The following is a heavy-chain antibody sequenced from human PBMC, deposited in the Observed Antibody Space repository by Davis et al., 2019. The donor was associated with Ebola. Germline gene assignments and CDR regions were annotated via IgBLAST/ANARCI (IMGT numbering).Heavy chain of an antibody. CDR3: ARHGLGGDNDY. Sequence: SETLSLTCTVSGGSISSYYWSWIRQPPGKGLEWIGYIYYSGSTNYNPSLKSRVTISVDTSKNQFSLKLSSVTAADTAVYYCARHGLGGDNDYWGQGTLVTVSS. D-gene: IGHD4-17*01. CDR1: GGSISSYY. J-gene: IGHJ4*02. V-gene: IGHV4-59*08. CDR2: IYYSGST.